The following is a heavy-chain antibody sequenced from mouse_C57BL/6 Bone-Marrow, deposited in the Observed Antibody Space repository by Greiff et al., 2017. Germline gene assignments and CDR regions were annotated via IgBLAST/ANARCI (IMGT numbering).Heavy chain of an antibody. CDR1: GYTFTSYW. CDR3: ARVDGNSAWFAY. D-gene: IGHD2-1*01. Sequence: QVQLQQPGAELVKPGASVKMSCKASGYTFTSYWITWVKQRPGQGLEWIGDIYPGSGSTNYNEKFKSKATLTVDTSSSTAYMQLSSLTSEDSAVYYCARVDGNSAWFAYWGQGTLVTVSA. J-gene: IGHJ3*01. CDR2: IYPGSGST. V-gene: IGHV1-55*01.